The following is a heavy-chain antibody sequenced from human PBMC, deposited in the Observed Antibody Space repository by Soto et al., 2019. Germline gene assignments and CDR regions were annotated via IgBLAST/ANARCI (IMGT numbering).Heavy chain of an antibody. Sequence: ASAQVSCKPSGYILPRYYIHWVRQAPGQGLEWMGWINPFDGSRMFAQSFQGRVTMTRDTSTSTVYVEVSSLRSEDAAVYYCSRVDPGETSPFDHWGQGTLVTVSS. CDR2: INPFDGSR. V-gene: IGHV1-46*03. CDR3: SRVDPGETSPFDH. CDR1: GYILPRYY. J-gene: IGHJ4*02. D-gene: IGHD3-10*01.